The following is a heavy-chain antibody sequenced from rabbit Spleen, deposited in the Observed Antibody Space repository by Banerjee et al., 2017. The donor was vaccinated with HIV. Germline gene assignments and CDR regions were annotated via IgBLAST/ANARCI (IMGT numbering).Heavy chain of an antibody. J-gene: IGHJ4*01. CDR1: GLDFSSSYW. CDR3: ARDLVGVIGWNFNL. CDR2: IDVVKSGRT. V-gene: IGHV1S45*01. D-gene: IGHD1-1*01. Sequence: QEQLVESGGDLVQPGGSLKLSCKASGLDFSSSYWLCWVRQAPGKGLEWIACIDVVKSGRTYYASWAKGRFTISNPSSTTVTLQMTSLTAADTATCFCARDLVGVIGWNFNLWGQGTLVTVS.